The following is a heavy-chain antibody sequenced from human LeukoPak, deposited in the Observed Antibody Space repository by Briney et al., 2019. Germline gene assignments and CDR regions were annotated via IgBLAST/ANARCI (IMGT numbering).Heavy chain of an antibody. D-gene: IGHD3-10*01. CDR1: GFTFSIYG. CDR3: AKGAYYHGSGRYFDY. J-gene: IGHJ4*02. Sequence: PGRSLRLSCAASGFTFSIYGMNWVRQAPGKGLEWVSAISGSGGATYYADSVKGRFTMSRDNSKNTLYLQMNSLRAEDTAVYYCAKGAYYHGSGRYFDYWGQGTLVTVSS. CDR2: ISGSGGAT. V-gene: IGHV3-23*01.